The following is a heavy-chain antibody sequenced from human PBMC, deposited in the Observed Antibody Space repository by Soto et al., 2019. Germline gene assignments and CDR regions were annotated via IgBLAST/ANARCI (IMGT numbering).Heavy chain of an antibody. CDR3: AKEYYDSSGYWAAIYGMDV. D-gene: IGHD3-22*01. V-gene: IGHV3-23*01. CDR1: GFTFSSYA. J-gene: IGHJ6*02. CDR2: ISGSGGST. Sequence: QPGGSLRLSCAASGFTFSSYAMSWVRQARGKGLEWVSAISGSGGSTYYADSVKGRFTISRDNSKNTLYLQMNSLRAEDTAVYYCAKEYYDSSGYWAAIYGMDVWGQGTTVTVSS.